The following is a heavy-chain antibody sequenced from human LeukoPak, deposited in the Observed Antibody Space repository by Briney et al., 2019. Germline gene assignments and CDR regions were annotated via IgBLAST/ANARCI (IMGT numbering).Heavy chain of an antibody. Sequence: SVKVSCKASGGTFSSYAISWVRQAPGQGLEWMGGIIPIFGTANYAQKFQGRVTITTDESTSTAYMELSSLTSEDTAVYYCARAPSYYGGHDCWGQGTLVTVSS. D-gene: IGHD4-23*01. V-gene: IGHV1-69*05. J-gene: IGHJ4*02. CDR1: GGTFSSYA. CDR3: ARAPSYYGGHDC. CDR2: IIPIFGTA.